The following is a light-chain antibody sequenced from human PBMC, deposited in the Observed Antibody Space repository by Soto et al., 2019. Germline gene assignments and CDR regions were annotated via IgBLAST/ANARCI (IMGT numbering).Light chain of an antibody. CDR2: AVT. CDR1: SSDVGAYDR. V-gene: IGLV2-18*02. J-gene: IGLJ1*01. CDR3: SSYTSSSTRV. Sequence: QSALTQPPSASGSPGQSVTISCTGTSSDVGAYDRVSWYQQHPGKPPKLIIYAVTDRTSGVPDRFSGSKSGNTASLTVSGLQAEDEADYYCSSYTSSSTRVFGTGTKLTVL.